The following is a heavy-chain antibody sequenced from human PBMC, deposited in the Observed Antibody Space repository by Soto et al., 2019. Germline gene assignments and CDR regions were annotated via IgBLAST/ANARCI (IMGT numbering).Heavy chain of an antibody. J-gene: IGHJ4*02. Sequence: QIQLVQSGPEVKRPGASVRVSCKASGYSFVSHGISWVRQAPGQGLEWMAWIGPYKGGTKYAQRLQGRVTVTTYTHTSSVYMELRNLGPDDTAVYYCASDVQHWWDYATGGFDYGGQGTLVAGSS. D-gene: IGHD2-8*02. CDR3: ASDVQHWWDYATGGFDY. V-gene: IGHV1-18*04. CDR1: GYSFVSHG. CDR2: IGPYKGGT.